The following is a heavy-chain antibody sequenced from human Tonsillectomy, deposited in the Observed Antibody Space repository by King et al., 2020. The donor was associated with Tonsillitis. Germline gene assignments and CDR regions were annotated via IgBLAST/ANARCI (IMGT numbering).Heavy chain of an antibody. V-gene: IGHV4-39*07. J-gene: IGHJ2*01. CDR1: GGSISSSSYY. Sequence: LPESGPGLVKPSATLSLTCSVSGGSISSSSYYWGWIRQPPGKGLEWIGSIYYSGNTYYNPSLKSRVTISVDTSENQFSLKLSSVTAADTAVYYCAGRSRRGDWYFDLWGRGTLVTVSS. CDR2: IYYSGNT. CDR3: AGRSRRGDWYFDL.